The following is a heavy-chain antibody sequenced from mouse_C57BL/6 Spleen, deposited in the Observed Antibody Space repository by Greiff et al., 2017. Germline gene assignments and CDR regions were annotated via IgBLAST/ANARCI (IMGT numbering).Heavy chain of an antibody. CDR3: ARCKMEGYYYDVYYFDY. CDR2: IYPGSGST. Sequence: QVQLQQPGAELVKPGASVKMSCKASGYTFTSYWITWVKQRPGQGLEWIGDIYPGSGSTNYNEQFKSKATLTVDQSSSTAYMQLSSLTSEDSAVYYCARCKMEGYYYDVYYFDYWGQGTTLTVSS. D-gene: IGHD2-4*01. V-gene: IGHV1-55*01. J-gene: IGHJ2*01. CDR1: GYTFTSYW.